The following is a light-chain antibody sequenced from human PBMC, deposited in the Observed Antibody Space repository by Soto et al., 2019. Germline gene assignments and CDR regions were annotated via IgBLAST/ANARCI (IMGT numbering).Light chain of an antibody. CDR1: QSVSSNY. V-gene: IGKV3-20*01. J-gene: IGKJ1*01. CDR3: QQYGSSPKT. Sequence: EIVLTQSPGTLSLSPGERATLSCRASQSVSSNYLAWYQQKPGQAPRLLMFGASSRATGIPDRFSGSGSGTDFTLTISRLEPEDFALYYCQQYGSSPKTFGQGTKVDI. CDR2: GAS.